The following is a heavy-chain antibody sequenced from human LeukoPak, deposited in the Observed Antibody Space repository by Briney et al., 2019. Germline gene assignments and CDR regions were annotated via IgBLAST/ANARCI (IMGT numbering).Heavy chain of an antibody. J-gene: IGHJ4*02. CDR3: ARHGSSYSLDY. Sequence: PSETLSLTCTVSGGSISIYYWSWIRQPPGKGLEWIGFLYYSGSTDYNPSLKSRVTISVDTSKNQFSLKLNSVTAADTAVYYCARHGSSYSLDYWGQGTLVTVSS. CDR1: GGSISIYY. V-gene: IGHV4-59*08. D-gene: IGHD3-10*01. CDR2: LYYSGST.